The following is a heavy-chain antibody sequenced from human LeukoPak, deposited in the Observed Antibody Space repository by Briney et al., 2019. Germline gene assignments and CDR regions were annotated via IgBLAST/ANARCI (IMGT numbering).Heavy chain of an antibody. J-gene: IGHJ4*02. CDR2: ISGSGGST. Sequence: PGGSLRLSCAASGFTFSSYAMSWVRQAPGKGREWVAAISGSGGSTYYAESLKGWFIISRDNSKNTLYLQMNSLRAEDTAVYYCAKEGIVPEGFFDYWGQGTLVTVSS. CDR1: GFTFSSYA. CDR3: AKEGIVPEGFFDY. D-gene: IGHD1-26*01. V-gene: IGHV3-23*01.